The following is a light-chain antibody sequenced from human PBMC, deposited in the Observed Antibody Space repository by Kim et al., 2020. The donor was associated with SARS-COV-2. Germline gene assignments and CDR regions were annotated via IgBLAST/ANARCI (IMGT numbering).Light chain of an antibody. CDR2: GAS. Sequence: SVPPGERATLSCRASQSVSSNLAWYQQKPGQAPRLLIYGASTRATGIPARFSGSGSGTEFTLTISSLQSEDFAVYYCQQYNNWRHTFGQGTKLEI. CDR3: QQYNNWRHT. V-gene: IGKV3-15*01. J-gene: IGKJ2*01. CDR1: QSVSSN.